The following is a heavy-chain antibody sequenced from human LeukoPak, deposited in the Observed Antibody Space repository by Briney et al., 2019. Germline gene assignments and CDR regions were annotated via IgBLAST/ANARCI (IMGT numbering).Heavy chain of an antibody. CDR3: AKWVDFWSGCSSYYYYYMDV. CDR2: IRYEGTNK. Sequence: GGSLRLSCAASGFTFSSYGMHWVRQAPGKGLEWVAFIRYEGTNKYYADSVKGRFTISRDNSKNTLYLQMNSLRAEDTAVYYCAKWVDFWSGCSSYYYYYMDVWGKGTTVTVSS. J-gene: IGHJ6*03. D-gene: IGHD3-3*01. CDR1: GFTFSSYG. V-gene: IGHV3-30*02.